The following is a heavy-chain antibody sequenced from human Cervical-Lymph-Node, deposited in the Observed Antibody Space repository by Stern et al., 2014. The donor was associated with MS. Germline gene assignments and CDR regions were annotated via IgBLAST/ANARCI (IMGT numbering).Heavy chain of an antibody. D-gene: IGHD1-1*01. V-gene: IGHV1-18*01. CDR1: GYTFTTYG. CDR2: ITAYNGHT. Sequence: VQLLESGAEVKKPGASVKVSCKTSGYTFTTYGLNWVRQAPGQGLEWMGWITAYNGHTTYAQKFQGRVTMTTDTSTSTAYMELRSLRSDDSAVYYCAREGPGTAGTTDYYYGMDVWGQGTTVTVSS. J-gene: IGHJ6*02. CDR3: AREGPGTAGTTDYYYGMDV.